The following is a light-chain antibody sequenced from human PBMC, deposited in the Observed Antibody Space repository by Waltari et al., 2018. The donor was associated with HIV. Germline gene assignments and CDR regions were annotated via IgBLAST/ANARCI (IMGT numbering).Light chain of an antibody. CDR3: KQYNSYFLLH. CDR2: KAS. J-gene: IGKJ2*01. V-gene: IGKV1-5*03. CDR1: QGISIW. Sequence: DIQMTQSPSTLSASVVDRVTITCRASQGISIWLAWYQQKPGKAPKLLIYKASRLEIGVPSRFSGSGSGKEFNLTISSLQPDDFATDYCKQYNSYFLLHFGQGTKLELK.